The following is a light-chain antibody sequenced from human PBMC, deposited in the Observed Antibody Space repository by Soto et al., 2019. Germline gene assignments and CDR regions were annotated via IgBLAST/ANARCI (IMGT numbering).Light chain of an antibody. CDR3: QQFDDSLPKLT. CDR1: QNVDKF. V-gene: IGKV3-11*01. J-gene: IGKJ4*01. CDR2: DSS. Sequence: EIELTQSPATLSLSPGETATLSCRASQNVDKFLAWYQQRPGQPPRLLIFDSSNRATGVPVRFSGSGSGTDFTLTISRLEPEDFAVYYCQQFDDSLPKLTFGGGTKVDI.